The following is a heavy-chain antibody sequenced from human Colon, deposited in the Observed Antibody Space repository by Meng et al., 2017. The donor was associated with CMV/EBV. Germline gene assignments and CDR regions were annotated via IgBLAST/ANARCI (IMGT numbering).Heavy chain of an antibody. CDR1: GFAFNTFW. J-gene: IGHJ3*02. D-gene: IGHD6-13*01. V-gene: IGHV3-74*01. CDR3: GRVGDSSTARGAFDI. CDR2: IDPDGRDT. Sequence: GESLKISCAASGFAFNTFWMHWVRQSPGKGLVWVSRIDPDGRDTKYADAVKGRFPISRDNARNTLHLDMISLRGEDSAVYYCGRVGDSSTARGAFDIWGQGTVVTVSS.